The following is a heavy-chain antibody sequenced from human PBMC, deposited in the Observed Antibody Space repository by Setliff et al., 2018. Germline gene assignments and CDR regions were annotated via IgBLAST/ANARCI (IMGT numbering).Heavy chain of an antibody. Sequence: SETLSLTCTVSGDSISSGSYHWSWIRKPAGKGLEWIGRIHPSGSTNYNPSLKSRVTISVDTSKNQFSLNLSSVTAADTAVYFCARDNTIVGATDYWGQGTLVTVSS. CDR3: ARDNTIVGATDY. CDR2: IHPSGST. CDR1: GDSISSGSYH. V-gene: IGHV4-61*02. J-gene: IGHJ4*02. D-gene: IGHD1-26*01.